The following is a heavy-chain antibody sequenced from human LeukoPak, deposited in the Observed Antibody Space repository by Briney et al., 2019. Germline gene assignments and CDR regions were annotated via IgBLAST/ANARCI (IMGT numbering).Heavy chain of an antibody. CDR3: TTGVGRSDFDY. Sequence: GGSLRLSCAVSGVNLNKAWMSWVRQAPGKELEWVGRVKSNTDGGTTDYAAPVKDRFNISRHDSKTTLYLQMNSLKTEDTAVYYCTTGVGRSDFDYWGQGTLVTVSS. D-gene: IGHD1-26*01. CDR2: VKSNTDGGTT. J-gene: IGHJ4*02. CDR1: GVNLNKAW. V-gene: IGHV3-15*01.